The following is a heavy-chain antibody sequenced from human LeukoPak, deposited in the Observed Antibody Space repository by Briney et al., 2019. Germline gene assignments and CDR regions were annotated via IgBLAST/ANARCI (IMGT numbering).Heavy chain of an antibody. Sequence: PSETLSLTCAVYGGSFSGYYWSWIRQPPGKGLEWIGEINHSGSTNYNPSLKSRVTISVDTSKNQFSLKLSSVTAADTAVYYCARVPATGPPRLDYWGQGTLVTVSS. CDR1: GGSFSGYY. V-gene: IGHV4-34*01. D-gene: IGHD4-11*01. J-gene: IGHJ4*02. CDR2: INHSGST. CDR3: ARVPATGPPRLDY.